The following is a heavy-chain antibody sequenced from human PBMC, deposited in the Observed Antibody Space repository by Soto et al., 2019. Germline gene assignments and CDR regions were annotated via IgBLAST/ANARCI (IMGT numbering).Heavy chain of an antibody. V-gene: IGHV4-39*01. CDR2: IYYSGST. D-gene: IGHD3-16*01. CDR3: ASRLGMDV. CDR1: GGSISSSSYY. J-gene: IGHJ6*04. Sequence: QLQLQESGPRLVKPSETLSLTCTVSGGSISSSSYYWGWIRQPPGKGLEWIGTIYYSGSTNYNPSLKGRVTISVDTSKNQFSLKLSSVTAADTAVYYCASRLGMDVWGKGTTVTVSS.